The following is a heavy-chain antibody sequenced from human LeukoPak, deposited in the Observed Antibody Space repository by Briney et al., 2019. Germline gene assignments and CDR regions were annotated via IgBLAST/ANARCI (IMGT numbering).Heavy chain of an antibody. CDR2: IIPIFGTA. Sequence: ASVKVSCKASGGTFSSYAISWVRQAPGQGLEWMGGIIPIFGTANYAQKFQGRVTITADESTSTAYMELSSLRSEDTAVYYCARGLRFLEWPMDPLDYWGQGTLVTVSS. J-gene: IGHJ4*02. D-gene: IGHD3-3*01. CDR1: GGTFSSYA. V-gene: IGHV1-69*13. CDR3: ARGLRFLEWPMDPLDY.